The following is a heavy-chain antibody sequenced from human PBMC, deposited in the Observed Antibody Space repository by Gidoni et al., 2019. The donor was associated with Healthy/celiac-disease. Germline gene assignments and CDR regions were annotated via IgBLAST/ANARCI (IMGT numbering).Heavy chain of an antibody. J-gene: IGHJ6*02. V-gene: IGHV3-33*01. CDR2: IWYDGINK. Sequence: QVQLVESGGGVVQPGRSLRLSCAASGCTFSSYGMHWVRQAPGKGLEWVAVIWYDGINKYYADSVKGRFTISRDNSKNTLYLQMNSLRAEDTAVYYCARGDPGVIVVVEDYGMDVWGQGTTVTVSS. D-gene: IGHD2-15*01. CDR1: GCTFSSYG. CDR3: ARGDPGVIVVVEDYGMDV.